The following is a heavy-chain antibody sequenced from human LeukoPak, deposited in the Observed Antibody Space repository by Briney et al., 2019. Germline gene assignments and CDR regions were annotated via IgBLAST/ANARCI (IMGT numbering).Heavy chain of an antibody. V-gene: IGHV3-23*01. D-gene: IGHD3-22*01. CDR2: NGDNS. Sequence: PGGSLRLSCAASGFTFSSYAMSWVRQAPGKGLEWVSSNGDNSRYADSVKGRFTISRDNSKNTLDLQMNGLRAEDTAVYYCAKSWRYYDSSNYYAFDIWGQGTMVTVSS. J-gene: IGHJ3*02. CDR3: AKSWRYYDSSNYYAFDI. CDR1: GFTFSSYA.